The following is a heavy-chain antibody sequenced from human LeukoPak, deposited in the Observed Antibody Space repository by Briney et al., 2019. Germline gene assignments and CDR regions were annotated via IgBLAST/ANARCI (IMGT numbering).Heavy chain of an antibody. V-gene: IGHV4-4*07. CDR2: IYTSGST. D-gene: IGHD2-2*01. CDR3: AGSAAPLIYYYYYYVDV. CDR1: GGPISSYY. Sequence: SETLSLTCTVSGGPISSYYWSWIRQPAGKGLEWIGRIYTSGSTNYNPSLKSRVTMSVDTSKNQFSLKLSSVTAADTAVYYCAGSAAPLIYYYYYYVDVWGKGTTVTVSS. J-gene: IGHJ6*03.